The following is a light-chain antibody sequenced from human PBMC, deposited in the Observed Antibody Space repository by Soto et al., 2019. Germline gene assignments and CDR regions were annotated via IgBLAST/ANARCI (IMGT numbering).Light chain of an antibody. CDR1: SSNIGSNY. CDR3: AVWDDSLSGVV. CDR2: GNN. V-gene: IGLV1-47*01. Sequence: QSVLTQPPSASGTPGQTVTISSSGSSSNIGSNYVFWYQHLPGTAPKLLIYGNNQRPSGVPDPFSGSRSGTSASLAISGLRPEDEADYYCAVWDDSLSGVVFGGGTKLTVL. J-gene: IGLJ3*02.